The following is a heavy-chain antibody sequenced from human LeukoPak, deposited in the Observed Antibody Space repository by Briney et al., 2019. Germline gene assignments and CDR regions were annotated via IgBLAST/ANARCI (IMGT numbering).Heavy chain of an antibody. CDR3: ARQGGDTMVRGVIKDWFDP. CDR2: VYFSGYT. J-gene: IGHJ5*02. V-gene: IGHV4-39*01. CDR1: GGSVSSSSDY. D-gene: IGHD3-10*01. Sequence: SETLSLTCTVSGGSVSSSSDYWGWIRQPPGKGLEWIGSVYFSGYTYYNPSLKSRVTLSVDTSKNQFSLKLSSVTAADTAVYYCARQGGDTMVRGVIKDWFDPWGQGTLVTVSS.